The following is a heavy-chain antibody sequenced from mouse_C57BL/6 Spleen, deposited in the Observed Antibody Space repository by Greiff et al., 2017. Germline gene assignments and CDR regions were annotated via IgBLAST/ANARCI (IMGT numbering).Heavy chain of an antibody. CDR2: ISYDGSN. CDR1: GYSITSGYY. Sequence: VQLKQSGPGLVKPSQSLSLTCSVTGYSITSGYYWNWIRQFPGNKLEWMGYISYDGSNNYNPSLKNRLSITRDTSKNQFFLKLNSVTTEDTATYYCARGDFYYGSIFDYWGQGTTLTVSS. CDR3: ARGDFYYGSIFDY. J-gene: IGHJ2*01. V-gene: IGHV3-6*01. D-gene: IGHD1-1*01.